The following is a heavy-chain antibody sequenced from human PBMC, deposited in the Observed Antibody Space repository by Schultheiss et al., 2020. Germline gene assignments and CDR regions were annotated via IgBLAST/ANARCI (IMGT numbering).Heavy chain of an antibody. V-gene: IGHV4-34*01. D-gene: IGHD3-3*01. CDR2: INHSGST. J-gene: IGHJ6*02. CDR1: GGSFSGYY. CDR3: ARGVLGPKVDFWSGYYTRPYCYYGMDV. Sequence: AETLSLTCAVYGGSFSGYYWSWIRQPPGKGLEWIGEINHSGSTNYNPSLKSRVTISVDTSKNQFSLKLSSVTAADTAVYYCARGVLGPKVDFWSGYYTRPYCYYGMDVWGEGTTVTV.